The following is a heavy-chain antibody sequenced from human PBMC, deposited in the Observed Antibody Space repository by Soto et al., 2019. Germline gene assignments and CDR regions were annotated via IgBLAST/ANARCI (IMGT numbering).Heavy chain of an antibody. J-gene: IGHJ4*02. CDR3: AREWGDCLDY. CDR1: GFTFSSYG. V-gene: IGHV3-33*01. CDR2: IWYDGSNK. Sequence: QVQLVESGGGVVQPGRSLRLSCAASGFTFSSYGMHWVRQAPGKGLEWVAVIWYDGSNKYYADSVKGRFTITRDNSKNTLYLQMNGLRAEDTAVYYCAREWGDCLDYWGQGTLVTVSS. D-gene: IGHD2-21*02.